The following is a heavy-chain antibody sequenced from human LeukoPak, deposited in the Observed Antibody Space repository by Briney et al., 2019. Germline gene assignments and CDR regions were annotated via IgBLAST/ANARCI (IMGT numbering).Heavy chain of an antibody. CDR2: ISGSGGST. J-gene: IGHJ4*02. Sequence: PGGSLRLSCAASGFTFSSYAMSWVRQAPGKGLEWVSAISGSGGSTYYADSVKGRFTISRDDSKNTLYLQMNSLRAEDTAVYYCAKDPGHIVVVTAIPAYYFDYWGQGALVTVSS. V-gene: IGHV3-23*01. CDR1: GFTFSSYA. CDR3: AKDPGHIVVVTAIPAYYFDY. D-gene: IGHD2-21*02.